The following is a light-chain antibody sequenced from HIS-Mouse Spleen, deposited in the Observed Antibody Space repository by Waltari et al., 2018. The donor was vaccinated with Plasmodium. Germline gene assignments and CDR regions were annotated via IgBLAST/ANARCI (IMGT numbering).Light chain of an antibody. CDR3: QQYYSFPWT. CDR1: QVISSY. J-gene: IGKJ1*01. V-gene: IGKV1D-8*02. CDR2: AAS. Sequence: AIWMTQSPSFLSSSTRDNVTTSWRMNQVISSYLAWYQQKPGKAPELLIYAASTWQSGVPSRFSGSGSGTDFTLTISSLQSEDFATYYCQQYYSFPWTFGQGTKVEIK.